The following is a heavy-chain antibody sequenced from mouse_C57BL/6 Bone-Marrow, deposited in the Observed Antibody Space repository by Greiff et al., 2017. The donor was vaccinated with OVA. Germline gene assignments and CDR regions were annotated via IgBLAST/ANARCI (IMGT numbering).Heavy chain of an antibody. CDR2: IYPRSGNT. CDR3: ATIYYGYFDY. Sequence: VQLQQSGAELARPGASVKLSCKASGYTFTSYGISWVKQRTGQGLEWIGEIYPRSGNTYYNEKFKSKATLTVDKPSSTAYMQLSSLTSEDSAVYYCATIYYGYFDYWGQGTTLTVSS. J-gene: IGHJ2*01. CDR1: GYTFTSYG. V-gene: IGHV1-81*01. D-gene: IGHD2-1*01.